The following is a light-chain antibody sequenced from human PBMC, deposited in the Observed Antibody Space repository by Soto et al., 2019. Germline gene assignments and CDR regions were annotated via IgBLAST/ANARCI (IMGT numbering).Light chain of an antibody. V-gene: IGKV1-5*01. J-gene: IGKJ1*01. CDR3: QQYNSYWT. Sequence: DIQMTQSPSSLSASVGDRVTITCRASQSISTYLHWYQQKPGKAPNLLIYAASTLQSGVPSRFSGSGSGTEFTLTISSLQPDDFATYYCQQYNSYWTFGQGTKVDIK. CDR1: QSISTY. CDR2: AAS.